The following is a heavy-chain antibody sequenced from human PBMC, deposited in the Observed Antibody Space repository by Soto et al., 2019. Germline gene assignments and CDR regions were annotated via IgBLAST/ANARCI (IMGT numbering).Heavy chain of an antibody. CDR3: ASHPRDSSGYWYYFDY. Sequence: GGSLRLSCAASGFTFSSYAMRWVRQAPVKGLEWVSAISGSSSCIYYADSVKGRFTISRDNAKNSLYLQMNSLRAEDTAVYYCASHPRDSSGYWYYFDYWGQGTLVTVSS. CDR2: ISGSSSCI. D-gene: IGHD3-22*01. J-gene: IGHJ4*02. CDR1: GFTFSSYA. V-gene: IGHV3-21*01.